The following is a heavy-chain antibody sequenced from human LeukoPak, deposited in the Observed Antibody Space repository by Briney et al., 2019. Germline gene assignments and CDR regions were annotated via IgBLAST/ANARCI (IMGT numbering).Heavy chain of an antibody. CDR3: ARATSTQGLRYFDWQPKYYMDV. CDR1: GFTVSSHY. Sequence: GGSLRLSCAASGFTVSSHYVSWVRQGPGEGLEWGSIIYSGGRKYYADSVRGRFTISRDNSKKTLYLQVNSLRAEDTAVYYCARATSTQGLRYFDWQPKYYMDVWGKGTTVTVS. V-gene: IGHV3-53*01. CDR2: IYSGGRK. D-gene: IGHD3-9*01. J-gene: IGHJ6*03.